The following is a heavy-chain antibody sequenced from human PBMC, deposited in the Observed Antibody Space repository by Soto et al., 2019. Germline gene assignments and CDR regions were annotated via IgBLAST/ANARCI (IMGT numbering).Heavy chain of an antibody. V-gene: IGHV1-46*01. CDR2: INPSGGNT. CDR1: GYTFTSYY. D-gene: IGHD4-17*01. J-gene: IGHJ6*02. Sequence: ASVKVSCKASGYTFTSYYMHWVRQAPGQGLEWMGIINPSGGNTGYAQKFQGRVTMTRNTSISTAYMELSSLRSEDTAVYYCARDMTTVDYYYHYYGMDVWGQGTTVTVSS. CDR3: ARDMTTVDYYYHYYGMDV.